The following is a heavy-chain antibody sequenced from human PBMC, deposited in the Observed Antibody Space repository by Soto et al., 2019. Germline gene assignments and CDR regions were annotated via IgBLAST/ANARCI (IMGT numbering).Heavy chain of an antibody. CDR1: GFTFSSYD. D-gene: IGHD5-12*01. CDR2: IGTAGDT. CDR3: ARGDVDIVATEDYYYYMDV. Sequence: GGSLRLSCAASGFTFSSYDMHWVRQATGKGLEWVSAIGTAGDTYYPGSVKGRFTISRENAKNSLYLQMNSLRAGDTAVYYCARGDVDIVATEDYYYYMDVWGKGTTVTVSS. J-gene: IGHJ6*03. V-gene: IGHV3-13*01.